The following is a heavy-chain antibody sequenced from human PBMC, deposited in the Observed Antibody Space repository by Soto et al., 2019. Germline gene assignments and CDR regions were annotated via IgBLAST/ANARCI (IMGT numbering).Heavy chain of an antibody. CDR3: TRDASRDSSARGWFDP. Sequence: GGSLRLSCAASGFTFGYYWMSWVRQAPGKGLEWLATIKWDASEKKYVDALRGRFTISRDNAKNSLHLQMNSLRAEDTAVYYCTRDASRDSSARGWFDPWGPGTLVTVSS. J-gene: IGHJ5*02. V-gene: IGHV3-7*01. CDR1: GFTFGYYW. D-gene: IGHD6-13*01. CDR2: IKWDASEK.